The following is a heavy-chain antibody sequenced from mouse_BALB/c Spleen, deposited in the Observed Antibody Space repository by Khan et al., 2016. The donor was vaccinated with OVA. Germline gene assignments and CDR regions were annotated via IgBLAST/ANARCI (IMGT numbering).Heavy chain of an antibody. Sequence: EVQLQESGPDLVKPGASVKISCKTSGYSFTGYYIHWVKQSQGKSLEWIGRVNPNNGGTTYNQKFKGKAILTVEKSSSTAYMELRSLTSEDSAVYYCGRISISTVEGFAYWGQGTLVTVSA. J-gene: IGHJ3*01. V-gene: IGHV1-18*01. CDR1: GYSFTGYY. D-gene: IGHD1-1*01. CDR3: GRISISTVEGFAY. CDR2: VNPNNGGT.